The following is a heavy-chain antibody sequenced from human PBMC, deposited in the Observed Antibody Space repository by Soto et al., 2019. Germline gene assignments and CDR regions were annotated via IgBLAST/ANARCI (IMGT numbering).Heavy chain of an antibody. CDR3: ARAGPIVVVPAAAYYYYGMDV. J-gene: IGHJ6*02. D-gene: IGHD2-2*01. V-gene: IGHV1-46*01. CDR1: GYTSTSYY. Sequence: ASVKVSCKASGYTSTSYYMHWVRQAPGQGLEWMGIINPSGGSTSYAQKFQGRVTMTRDTTTSTVYMELSSLRSEDTAVYYCARAGPIVVVPAAAYYYYGMDVWGQGTTVTVSS. CDR2: INPSGGST.